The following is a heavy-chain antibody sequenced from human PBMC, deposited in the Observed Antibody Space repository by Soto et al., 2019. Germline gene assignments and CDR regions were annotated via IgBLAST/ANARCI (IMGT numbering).Heavy chain of an antibody. V-gene: IGHV5-51*01. CDR3: ARHSGPKGHYDSSGYPTPFDY. J-gene: IGHJ4*02. D-gene: IGHD3-22*01. CDR1: GYSFTSYW. CDR2: IYPGDSDT. Sequence: GESLKISCKGSGYSFTSYWIGWVRQMPGKGLEWMGIIYPGDSDTRYSPSFQGQVTISADKSISTAYLQWSSLKASDTAMYYCARHSGPKGHYDSSGYPTPFDYWGQGTLVTVSS.